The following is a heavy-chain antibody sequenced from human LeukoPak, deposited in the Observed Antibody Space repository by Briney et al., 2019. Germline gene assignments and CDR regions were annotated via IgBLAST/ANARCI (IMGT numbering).Heavy chain of an antibody. J-gene: IGHJ4*02. D-gene: IGHD5-18*01. Sequence: GGSLRLSCAASGFTFSSYWMDWVRQAPGEGLVWVSRTNEHGSTTNYADSVKGRFTISRDNSKNTLYLQMNSLRAEDTAVYYCPLTATDFDYWGQGTLVTVSS. CDR3: PLTATDFDY. CDR2: TNEHGSTT. V-gene: IGHV3-74*01. CDR1: GFTFSSYW.